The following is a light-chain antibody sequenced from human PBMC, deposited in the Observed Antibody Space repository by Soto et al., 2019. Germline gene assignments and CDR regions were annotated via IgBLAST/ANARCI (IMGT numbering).Light chain of an antibody. CDR2: GES. CDR3: QQYGTSPWT. V-gene: IGKV3-20*01. J-gene: IGKJ1*01. Sequence: EIVLTQSPGTLSLSSGERATLSCRASQTVSNNYLAWYRQKPGQAPTLLIYGESSRALGIPDRFSGSGSGTDFTLTISRLEPEDFAVYHCQQYGTSPWTFGQGTRVEIK. CDR1: QTVSNNY.